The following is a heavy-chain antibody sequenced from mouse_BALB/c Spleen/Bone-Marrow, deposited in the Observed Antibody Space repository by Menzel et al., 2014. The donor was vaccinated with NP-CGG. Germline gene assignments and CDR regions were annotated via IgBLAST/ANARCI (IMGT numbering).Heavy chain of an antibody. CDR1: GYTFSRYW. D-gene: IGHD2-1*01. CDR2: ILPGSGST. Sequence: VMLVESGAELMKPGASVKISCKATGYTFSRYWIEWVKQRPGHGLEWIGEILPGSGSTNYNEKFKGKATFTADTSSNTAYKQLSSLTSEDSAVYYCARNYGNYVWFANWGQGTLVTVSA. J-gene: IGHJ3*01. CDR3: ARNYGNYVWFAN. V-gene: IGHV1-9*01.